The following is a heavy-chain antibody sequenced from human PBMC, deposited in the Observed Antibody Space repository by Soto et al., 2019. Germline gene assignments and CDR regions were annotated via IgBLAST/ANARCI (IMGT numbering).Heavy chain of an antibody. V-gene: IGHV5-51*01. J-gene: IGHJ4*02. CDR1: GYTIASYC. D-gene: IGHD3-3*01. CDR2: IYPSNSEP. Sequence: GEPMQNPYNASGYTIASYCVRRMRQNPAKGLEWMWIIYPSNSEPIFSPSLQGQVTLSADKSSFTAYLQWSSLKAHDTAIYYCARQAYHYYTYSFGYWGQGTLVTVSS. CDR3: ARQAYHYYTYSFGY.